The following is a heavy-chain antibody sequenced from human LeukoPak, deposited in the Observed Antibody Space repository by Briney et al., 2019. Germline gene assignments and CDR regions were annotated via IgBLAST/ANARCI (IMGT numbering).Heavy chain of an antibody. V-gene: IGHV3-23*01. Sequence: GGSLRLSCAASGFTFSSYAMSWVRQAPGKGLEWVSAISGRGGSTYYADSVKGRFTIARDNSTNTPYRRIDSLRADDTAVYYCAKSLAVAGWWSDYYYYMDVWGKGTTVTVSS. J-gene: IGHJ6*03. CDR2: ISGRGGST. CDR3: AKSLAVAGWWSDYYYYMDV. D-gene: IGHD6-19*01. CDR1: GFTFSSYA.